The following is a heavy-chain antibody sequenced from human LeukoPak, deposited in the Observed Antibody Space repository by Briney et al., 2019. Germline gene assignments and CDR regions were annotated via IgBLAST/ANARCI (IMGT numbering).Heavy chain of an antibody. Sequence: SETLSLTCTVSGGSISSSSYYWGWIRQPPGKGLEWIGSIYYGGSTYYNPSLKSRVTISVGTSKNQFSLKLSSVTAADTAVYYCAGTITMVRGVIITFPFFDYWGQGALVTVSS. J-gene: IGHJ4*02. D-gene: IGHD3-10*01. CDR2: IYYGGST. V-gene: IGHV4-39*01. CDR3: AGTITMVRGVIITFPFFDY. CDR1: GGSISSSSYY.